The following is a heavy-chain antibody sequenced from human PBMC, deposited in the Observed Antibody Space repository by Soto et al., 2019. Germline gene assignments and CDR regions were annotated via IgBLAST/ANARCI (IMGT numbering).Heavy chain of an antibody. Sequence: QAQLVQSGDEVKKPGASVKVSCKASGYTFYSHSISWVRQAPGQGLEWMGRISADNSNTKYAQKFRGRVTMTTDTSTSTVYMELRNLRSDDTAVYYCARCIQQDYYYGMDVWGQGTTVTVSS. D-gene: IGHD5-18*01. CDR3: ARCIQQDYYYGMDV. J-gene: IGHJ6*02. V-gene: IGHV1-18*01. CDR2: ISADNSNT. CDR1: GYTFYSHS.